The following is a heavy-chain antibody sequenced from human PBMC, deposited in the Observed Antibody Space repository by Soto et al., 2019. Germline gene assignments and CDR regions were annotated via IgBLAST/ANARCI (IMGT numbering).Heavy chain of an antibody. CDR2: IHSNTGAT. CDR3: ARSLIGDSYYFDY. V-gene: IGHV1-2*02. Sequence: QGQLVQSGAEVKKPGASVKVSCKASGYSFTGYYIHWVRQAPGQGLEWMGRIHSNTGATNFAQKFQGRVTMTRDTSTSTAYMEFSSLRSDDTAVYYCARSLIGDSYYFDYWGQGTLVTASS. J-gene: IGHJ4*02. CDR1: GYSFTGYY. D-gene: IGHD7-27*01.